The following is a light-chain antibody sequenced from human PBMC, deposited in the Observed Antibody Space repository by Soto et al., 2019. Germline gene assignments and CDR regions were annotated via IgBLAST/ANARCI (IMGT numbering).Light chain of an antibody. CDR2: DAS. CDR3: QQRDTWPLT. Sequence: EIVLTQSPATLSLSPGERATLSCRASQSVSSSLAWYQRKPGQAPRLLIYDASNRATGIPARFSGSGSGTDFTLTISSLEPDDFAVYYCQQRDTWPLTFGQGTKVEIK. V-gene: IGKV3-11*01. J-gene: IGKJ1*01. CDR1: QSVSSS.